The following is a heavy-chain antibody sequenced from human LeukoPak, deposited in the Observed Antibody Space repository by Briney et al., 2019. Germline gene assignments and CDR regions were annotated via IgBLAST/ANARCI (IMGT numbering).Heavy chain of an antibody. Sequence: SETLSLTCTVSGASTSAYYWSWIRQPPGKGLEWIGYSYSGGNANYNPPLKSRVTISIDTSENQFSPRLTSVTAADTAVYFCAHSKRGGGYYINAFAVWGQGALVTISS. CDR3: AHSKRGGGYYINAFAV. V-gene: IGHV4-59*01. D-gene: IGHD1-26*01. CDR2: SYSGGNA. CDR1: GASTSAYY. J-gene: IGHJ3*01.